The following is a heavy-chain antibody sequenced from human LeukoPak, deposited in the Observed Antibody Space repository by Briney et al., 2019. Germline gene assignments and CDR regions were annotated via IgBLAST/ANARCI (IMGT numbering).Heavy chain of an antibody. D-gene: IGHD6-13*01. CDR1: GGSFSGYY. V-gene: IGHV4-34*01. CDR2: INHSGST. Sequence: MPSETLSLTCAVYGGSFSGYYWSWIRQPPGKGLEWIGEINHSGSTNYNPSLKSRVTISVDTSKNQFSLKLSSVTAADTAVYYCARSGADSSSWSFPRGSEYDYWGQGTLVTVSS. CDR3: ARSGADSSSWSFPRGSEYDY. J-gene: IGHJ4*02.